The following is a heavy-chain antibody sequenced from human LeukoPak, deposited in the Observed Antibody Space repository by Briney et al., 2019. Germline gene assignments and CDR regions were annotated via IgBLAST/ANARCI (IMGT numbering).Heavy chain of an antibody. D-gene: IGHD3-22*01. CDR3: ARGQERYYDSSGYYYY. CDR1: GFTFSSYA. V-gene: IGHV3-23*01. CDR2: ISGSGGST. J-gene: IGHJ4*02. Sequence: PGGSLRLSCAASGFTFSSYAMSWVRQAPGKGLEWVSAISGSGGSTYYADSVKGRFTISRDNSKNTLYLQMNSLRAEDTAVYYCARGQERYYDSSGYYYYWGQGTLVTVSS.